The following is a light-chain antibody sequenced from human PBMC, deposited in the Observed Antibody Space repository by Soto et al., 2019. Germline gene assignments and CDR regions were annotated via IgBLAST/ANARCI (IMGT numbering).Light chain of an antibody. CDR2: EVS. J-gene: IGLJ2*01. CDR1: SSDVGGYNY. Sequence: QSALTQPASVSGSPGQSITVSCTGTSSDVGGYNYVSWYQQHPGKAPKLMIYEVSSRPSGVSNRFSGSKSGNTASLTISGLQAEDEADYYCSSYTSSRTVIFGGGTKVTVL. V-gene: IGLV2-14*01. CDR3: SSYTSSRTVI.